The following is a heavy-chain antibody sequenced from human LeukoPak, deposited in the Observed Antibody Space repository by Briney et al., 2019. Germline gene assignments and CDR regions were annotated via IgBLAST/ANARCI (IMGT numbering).Heavy chain of an antibody. Sequence: SETLSLTCTVSDVSISSYYWSWIRQPPGKGLQWIGCISYTGSATYSPSLKSRVTVSVDTSRNQFSLRMSSVTAADTAVYYCARGVTTGLDWFDPWGQGTLVTVSS. CDR1: DVSISSYY. CDR3: ARGVTTGLDWFDP. V-gene: IGHV4-59*01. J-gene: IGHJ5*02. CDR2: ISYTGSA. D-gene: IGHD1-1*01.